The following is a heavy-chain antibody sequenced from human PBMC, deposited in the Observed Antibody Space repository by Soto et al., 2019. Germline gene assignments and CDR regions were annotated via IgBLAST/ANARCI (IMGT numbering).Heavy chain of an antibody. CDR2: IIPLFGTA. V-gene: IGHV1-69*01. Sequence: QEQLVQSGAEVKNPGSSVKVSCEASGGTFSKYAFSWVRQAPGQGLEWMGGIIPLFGTADYAQRFQGRVTITADESTTTTYKELSSLRSEDTAVYYGARARPRGTMIDLDNVNYDMHGWGQGTTGSVAS. J-gene: IGHJ6*02. CDR3: ARARPRGTMIDLDNVNYDMHG. D-gene: IGHD3-22*01. CDR1: GGTFSKYA.